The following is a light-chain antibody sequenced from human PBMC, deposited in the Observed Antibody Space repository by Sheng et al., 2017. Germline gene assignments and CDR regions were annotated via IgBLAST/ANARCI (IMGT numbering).Light chain of an antibody. CDR3: QQAGVPPWT. V-gene: IGKV3-20*01. J-gene: IGKJ1*01. Sequence: EIVLTQSPGTLSLSPGERATLSCRARQAVTNNYIAWYQQTPGQVPRLLIYGTSNRATGIPDRFSGSGSGTDFTLTISRLEPEDFAVYYCQQAGVPPWTFGQGTKVE. CDR2: GTS. CDR1: QAVTNNY.